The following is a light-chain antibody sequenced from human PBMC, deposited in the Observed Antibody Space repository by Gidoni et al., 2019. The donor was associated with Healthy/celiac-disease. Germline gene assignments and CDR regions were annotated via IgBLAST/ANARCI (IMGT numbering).Light chain of an antibody. CDR3: QQYNNWPPWT. CDR1: QRVNNN. CDR2: GAS. J-gene: IGKJ1*01. Sequence: EIVMTQSPATLSVSPGERATLSCRASQRVNNNLAWYQQKPGQAPRLLIYGASTRATGIPARFSGSGSGTEFTLTISSLQSEDFAVYYCQQYNNWPPWTFGQGTKVEIK. V-gene: IGKV3-15*01.